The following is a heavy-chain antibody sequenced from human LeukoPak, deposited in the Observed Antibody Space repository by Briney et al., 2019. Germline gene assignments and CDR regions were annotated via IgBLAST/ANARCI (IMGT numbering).Heavy chain of an antibody. Sequence: SETLSLTCTVSGGSISSYYWSWIRQSPGQGLEWIGYIYYSGSTNYNPSLKSRVTISVDTSKSQFSLKLNSVTAADTAVYYCARHEIGSYYYGMDVWGQGTTVTVSS. CDR1: GGSISSYY. CDR2: IYYSGST. J-gene: IGHJ6*02. D-gene: IGHD2/OR15-2a*01. CDR3: ARHEIGSYYYGMDV. V-gene: IGHV4-59*08.